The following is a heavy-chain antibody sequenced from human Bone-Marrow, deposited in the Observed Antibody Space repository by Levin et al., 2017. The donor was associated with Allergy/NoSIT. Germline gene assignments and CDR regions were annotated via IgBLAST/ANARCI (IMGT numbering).Heavy chain of an antibody. J-gene: IGHJ6*02. V-gene: IGHV4-30-2*01. CDR2: IYHSGST. D-gene: IGHD3-10*01. Sequence: SQTLSLTCAVSGGSIRSGGYSWSWIRQPPGKGLEWIGYIYHSGSTYYNPSLKSRVTISVDRSKNQFSLKLSSVTAADTAVYYCARRRFGDFGYYYYGMDVWGQGTTVTVSS. CDR3: ARRRFGDFGYYYYGMDV. CDR1: GGSIRSGGYS.